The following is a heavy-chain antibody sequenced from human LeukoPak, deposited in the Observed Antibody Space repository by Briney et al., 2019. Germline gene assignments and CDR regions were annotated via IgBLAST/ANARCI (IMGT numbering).Heavy chain of an antibody. D-gene: IGHD3-22*01. CDR3: AKDQTMIVVVPYFDY. CDR1: GFTFSSYG. Sequence: GGTLRLSCAASGFTFSSYGMSWVRQAPGKGLEWVSAISGSGGSTYYADSVKGRFTISRDNSKNTLYLQMNSLRAEDTAVYYCAKDQTMIVVVPYFDYWGQGTLVTVSS. V-gene: IGHV3-23*01. J-gene: IGHJ4*02. CDR2: ISGSGGST.